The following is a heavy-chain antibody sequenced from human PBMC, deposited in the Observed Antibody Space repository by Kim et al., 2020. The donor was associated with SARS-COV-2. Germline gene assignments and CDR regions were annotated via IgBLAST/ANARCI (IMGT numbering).Heavy chain of an antibody. CDR2: IYSGGSST. D-gene: IGHD6-13*01. J-gene: IGHJ4*02. CDR1: GFTFSSYA. CDR3: ALAPGIAAAGTGFFFDY. V-gene: IGHV3-23*03. Sequence: GGSLRLSCAASGFTFSSYAMSWVRQAPGKGLEWVSVIYSGGSSTYYVDSVKGRFTISRDNSKNTLYLQMNSLRAEDTAVYYCALAPGIAAAGTGFFFDYWGPGTLVTVSS.